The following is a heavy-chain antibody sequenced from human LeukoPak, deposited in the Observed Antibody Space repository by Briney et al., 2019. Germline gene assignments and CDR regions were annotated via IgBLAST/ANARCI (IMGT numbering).Heavy chain of an antibody. Sequence: SETLSLTCTVSGGSISSYYWSWIRQPPGKGLEWIGYIYDSGSTKYNPSLKSRVTISVDTSKNQFSLKLSSVTAADTAVYYCARDFPSMVRGVIPYVFDPWGQGTLVTVSS. D-gene: IGHD3-10*01. CDR1: GGSISSYY. V-gene: IGHV4-59*12. CDR3: ARDFPSMVRGVIPYVFDP. J-gene: IGHJ5*02. CDR2: IYDSGST.